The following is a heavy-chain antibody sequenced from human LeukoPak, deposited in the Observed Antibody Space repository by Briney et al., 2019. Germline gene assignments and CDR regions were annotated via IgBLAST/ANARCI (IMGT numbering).Heavy chain of an antibody. D-gene: IGHD6-19*01. CDR1: GGSISSGSYY. CDR3: ARASGQQWLVENWFDP. Sequence: SETLSLTCTVSGGSISSGSYYWSWIRQPAGKGLEWIGRIYTSGSTNYNPSLKSRVTISVDTSKNHFSLKLSSVTAADTAAYYCARASGQQWLVENWFDPWGQGTLVTVSS. CDR2: IYTSGST. J-gene: IGHJ5*02. V-gene: IGHV4-61*02.